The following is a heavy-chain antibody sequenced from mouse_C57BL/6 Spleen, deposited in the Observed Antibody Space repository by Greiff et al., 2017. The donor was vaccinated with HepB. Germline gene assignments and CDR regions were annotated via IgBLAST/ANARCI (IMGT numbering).Heavy chain of an antibody. Sequence: EVQRVESGGGLVKPGGSLKLSCAASGFTFSSYAMSWVRQTPEKRLEWVATISDGGSYTYYPDNVKGRFTISRDNAKNNLYLQMSHLKSEDTAMYYGASETVVATSYFDYWGQGTTLTVAS. J-gene: IGHJ2*01. V-gene: IGHV5-4*01. CDR3: ASETVVATSYFDY. CDR1: GFTFSSYA. D-gene: IGHD1-1*01. CDR2: ISDGGSYT.